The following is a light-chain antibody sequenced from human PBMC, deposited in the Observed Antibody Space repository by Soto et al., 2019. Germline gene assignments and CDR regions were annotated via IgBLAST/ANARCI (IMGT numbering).Light chain of an antibody. Sequence: EIVLTQSPATLSLSPGERATLSSTARQSVSSYLAWYQQKPGQAPRLLIYDASNRATGIPARFSGSGSGTDCTLTISSLEPEDFAVYYCQQRSNWPPWTFGQGTKVEIK. CDR2: DAS. J-gene: IGKJ1*01. V-gene: IGKV3-11*01. CDR3: QQRSNWPPWT. CDR1: QSVSSY.